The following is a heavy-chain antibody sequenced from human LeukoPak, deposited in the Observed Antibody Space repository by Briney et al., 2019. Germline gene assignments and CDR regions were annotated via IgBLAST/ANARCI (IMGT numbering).Heavy chain of an antibody. CDR3: ARFTYYYGMDV. Sequence: GGSLRLSCAASGFTFSSYWMHWVRQAPGKGLVWVSRINSDGSSTSYADSVKGRFTISRDNAKNTLYLQMNNLRAEDTAVYYCARFTYYYGMDVWGQGTTVTVSS. V-gene: IGHV3-74*01. CDR2: INSDGSST. J-gene: IGHJ6*02. D-gene: IGHD3-10*01. CDR1: GFTFSSYW.